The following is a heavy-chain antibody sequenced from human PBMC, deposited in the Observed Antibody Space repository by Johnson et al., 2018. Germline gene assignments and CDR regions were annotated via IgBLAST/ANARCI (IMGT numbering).Heavy chain of an antibody. CDR2: IWYDGSRK. CDR1: GFTFSRFG. CDR3: TRDSAGAFEI. Sequence: QVQLVQSGGGVVQAGRSLRLSCAASGFTFSRFGMHWVRQAPGKGLEWVAVIWYDGSRKYYVDSVRGRFTFSRDNSKNTVNLEMNSLSAEDTGVYYCTRDSAGAFEIWGQGTMVTVSS. J-gene: IGHJ3*02. D-gene: IGHD6-13*01. V-gene: IGHV3-33*01.